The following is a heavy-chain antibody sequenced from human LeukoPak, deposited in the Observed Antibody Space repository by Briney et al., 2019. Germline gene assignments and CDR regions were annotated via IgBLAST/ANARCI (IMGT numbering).Heavy chain of an antibody. CDR1: GFTVSTNF. Sequence: GGSLRLSCAASGFTVSTNFMGWVRQAPRKGLEWVSVIYGGGSTYYADSVKGRFTISRDTSKNTLYLQMNSLRAEDTAVYYCARGVDIVVVPAAVYYYYYMDVWGKGTTVTVSS. D-gene: IGHD2-2*03. J-gene: IGHJ6*03. CDR2: IYGGGST. V-gene: IGHV3-53*01. CDR3: ARGVDIVVVPAAVYYYYYMDV.